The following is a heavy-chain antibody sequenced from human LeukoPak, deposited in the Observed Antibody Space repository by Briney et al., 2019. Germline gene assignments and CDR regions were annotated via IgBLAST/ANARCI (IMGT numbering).Heavy chain of an antibody. CDR3: GACTNGVMGSRGWFDP. D-gene: IGHD2-8*01. CDR1: GGSFSGYY. J-gene: IGHJ5*02. Sequence: SETLSLTCAVYGGSFSGYYWSWIRQPPGKGLEWIGEINHSGSTNYNPSLKSRVTISVDTSKNQFSLKLSSVTAADTAVYYCGACTNGVMGSRGWFDPWGQGTLVTVSS. CDR2: INHSGST. V-gene: IGHV4-34*01.